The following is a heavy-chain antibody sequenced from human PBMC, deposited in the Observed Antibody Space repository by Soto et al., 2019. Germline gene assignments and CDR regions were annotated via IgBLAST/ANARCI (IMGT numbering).Heavy chain of an antibody. CDR3: AKEDCTSICCYEVS. CDR2: ISGGSTHI. J-gene: IGHJ5*02. Sequence: VQLLESGGDLVQPGGSLRLSCAASGFSFSSSAMSWVRQAPGKGLEWVSAISGGSTHIYYADSVKGRFTISRDNSENTVYLQMNSLRVEDTAVYYCAKEDCTSICCYEVSWGQGTLVTVSS. V-gene: IGHV3-23*01. D-gene: IGHD2-2*01. CDR1: GFSFSSSA.